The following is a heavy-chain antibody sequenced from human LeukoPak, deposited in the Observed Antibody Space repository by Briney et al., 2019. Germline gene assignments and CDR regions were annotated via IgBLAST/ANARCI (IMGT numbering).Heavy chain of an antibody. D-gene: IGHD3-10*01. CDR3: AGGLIRGVIRPHYYYAMDV. CDR1: GGTFSSCT. Sequence: GASVKVSCKASGGTFSSCTIGWVRQAPGQGLEWMGGIIPILRTPNYAQKFQGRVTITADESTATAYMELSSLRSEDTAVYYCAGGLIRGVIRPHYYYAMDVWGKGTTVTVSS. CDR2: IIPILRTP. V-gene: IGHV1-69*16. J-gene: IGHJ6*04.